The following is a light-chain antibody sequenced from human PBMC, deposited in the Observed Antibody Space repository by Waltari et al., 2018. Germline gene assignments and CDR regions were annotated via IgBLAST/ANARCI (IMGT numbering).Light chain of an antibody. CDR1: STDLGSSTL. Sequence: QSALTQPASVSGSPGQSITISCTGSSTDLGSSTLVSWYQHHPDNAPNPIIYEATERPSGISHRFFGSKAGNTASLTISTLQAEDKADYYCFSYADGRSLVFGGGTKLTVL. CDR3: FSYADGRSLV. V-gene: IGLV2-23*01. CDR2: EAT. J-gene: IGLJ2*01.